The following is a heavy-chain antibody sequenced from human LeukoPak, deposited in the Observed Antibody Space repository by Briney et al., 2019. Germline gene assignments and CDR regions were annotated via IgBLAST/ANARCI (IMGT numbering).Heavy chain of an antibody. CDR1: GYTFTGYY. D-gene: IGHD3-22*01. CDR3: ARWESTYYYDSSGFQH. Sequence: ASVKVSCKASGYTFTGYYMHWVRQAPGQGLEWMGRINPNSGGTNYAQKLQGRVTMTTDTSTSTAYMELRSLRSDDTAVYYCARWESTYYYDSSGFQHWGQGTLVTVSS. J-gene: IGHJ1*01. CDR2: INPNSGGT. V-gene: IGHV1-2*06.